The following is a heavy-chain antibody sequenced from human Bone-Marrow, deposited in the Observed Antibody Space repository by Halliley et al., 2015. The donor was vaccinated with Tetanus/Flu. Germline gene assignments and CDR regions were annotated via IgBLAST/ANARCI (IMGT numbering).Heavy chain of an antibody. J-gene: IGHJ4*02. CDR2: IYHGGNS. V-gene: IGHV4-4*02. CDR3: ARHLPTPGTRGFDY. CDR1: IGSITSANW. D-gene: IGHD6-13*01. Sequence: SLRLSCAVSIGSITSANWWSWVRQPPGRGLEWIGEIYHGGNSNYSPSLKSRVTISVDKSKNQFSLRLSSVTPADTAVYYCARHLPTPGTRGFDYWGQGALVSVSS.